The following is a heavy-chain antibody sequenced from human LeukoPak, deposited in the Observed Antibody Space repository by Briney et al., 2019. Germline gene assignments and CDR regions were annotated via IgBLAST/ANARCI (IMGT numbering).Heavy chain of an antibody. CDR2: ISRSNSTI. D-gene: IGHD4-11*01. V-gene: IGHV3-48*04. CDR3: ARGVYSNHFDY. J-gene: IGHJ4*02. CDR1: GFIFRDDS. Sequence: GGSLRLSCAASGFIFRDDSMNWVRQAPGKGLEWISYISRSNSTIYYADSVRGRFTISRDNAKNSLYLQMNSLRVEDTAVCYCARGVYSNHFDYWGQGTLVTVSS.